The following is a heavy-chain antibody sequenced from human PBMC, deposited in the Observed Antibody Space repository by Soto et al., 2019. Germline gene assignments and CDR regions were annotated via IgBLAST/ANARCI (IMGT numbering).Heavy chain of an antibody. V-gene: IGHV1-18*01. J-gene: IGHJ6*03. CDR2: ISAFNGNT. CDR3: ARDRGVAPPVAGNTHYYYYMDV. CDR1: GYSFTNYG. Sequence: QDQLVQSGAEVKKPGASVTVSCKASGYSFTNYGVTWVRQAPGQGHEWMGWISAFNGNTHYAQNLQGRVTMTTDASTSTACMELRSLRSDDTAVYYCARDRGVAPPVAGNTHYYYYMDVWGKGTTVTVSS. D-gene: IGHD6-19*01.